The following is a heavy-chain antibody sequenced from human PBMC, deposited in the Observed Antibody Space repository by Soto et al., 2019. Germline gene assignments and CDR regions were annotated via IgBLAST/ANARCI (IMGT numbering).Heavy chain of an antibody. Sequence: SETLSLTCTVSGGSISSSSYFWGWIRQPPGKGLEWIGSMYYGGSTYYNPSLKSRVTISVDTSKNQFSLKLSSVTAADTAVYYCARDQAGYCSGGSCPGSGHDAFDIWGQGTMVTVSS. V-gene: IGHV4-39*07. D-gene: IGHD2-15*01. CDR1: GGSISSSSYF. CDR3: ARDQAGYCSGGSCPGSGHDAFDI. J-gene: IGHJ3*02. CDR2: MYYGGST.